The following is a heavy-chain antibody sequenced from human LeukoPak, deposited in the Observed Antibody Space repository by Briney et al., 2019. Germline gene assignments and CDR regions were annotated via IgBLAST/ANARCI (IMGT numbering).Heavy chain of an antibody. CDR2: IYSGGST. V-gene: IGHV3-66*01. Sequence: PGGSLRLSCAASGFTVSSNYMSWVRQAPRKGLEWVSVIYSGGSTYYADSVKGRFTISRDNSKNTLYLQMNSLRAEDTAVYYCARVVAAAGTFDYWGQGTLVTVSS. D-gene: IGHD6-13*01. J-gene: IGHJ4*02. CDR1: GFTVSSNY. CDR3: ARVVAAAGTFDY.